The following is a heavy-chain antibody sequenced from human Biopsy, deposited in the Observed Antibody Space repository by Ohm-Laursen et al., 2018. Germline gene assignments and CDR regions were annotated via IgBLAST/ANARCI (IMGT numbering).Heavy chain of an antibody. Sequence: SETLSLTCSVSGGSISSSYWSWIRQPPGKGLEWIGYISYSGSTSYNPPLKSRVTISEDTSKNHLSLTLSSLTAADTAVYFCAKQWSYYESFTQHYRGDFDYWGQGTLVIVSS. CDR2: ISYSGST. V-gene: IGHV4-59*08. D-gene: IGHD3-16*01. CDR3: AKQWSYYESFTQHYRGDFDY. CDR1: GGSISSSY. J-gene: IGHJ4*02.